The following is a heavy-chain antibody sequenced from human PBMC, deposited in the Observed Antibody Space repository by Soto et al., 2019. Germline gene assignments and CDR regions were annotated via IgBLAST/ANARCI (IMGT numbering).Heavy chain of an antibody. Sequence: EVQLVESGGGLVRPGWSLRLSCAAAGFTFSTYWMHWVRQAPGKGLMWVSRIKGDERSADHADSVQGRFTISRDNAKNPLYMAMSNLSAAETAVSYCVRGCSASSCCPFDYWGQGPLVTVSS. CDR1: GFTFSTYW. CDR3: VRGCSASSCCPFDY. J-gene: IGHJ4*02. D-gene: IGHD2-2*01. V-gene: IGHV3-74*01. CDR2: IKGDERSA.